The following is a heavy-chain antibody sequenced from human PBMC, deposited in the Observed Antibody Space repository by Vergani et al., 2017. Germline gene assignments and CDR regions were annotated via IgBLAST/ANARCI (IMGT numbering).Heavy chain of an antibody. V-gene: IGHV3-21*01. J-gene: IGHJ6*02. CDR1: GFTFSSYS. D-gene: IGHD3-10*01. CDR3: ARDYYGSGSYYNPRGNYYGMDV. CDR2: ISSSSSYI. Sequence: VQLVQSGGGVVQPGGSLRLSCAASGFTFSSYSMNWVRQAPGKGLEWVSSISSSSSYIYYADSVKGRFTISRDNAKNSLYLQMNSLRAEDTAVYYCARDYYGSGSYYNPRGNYYGMDVWGQGTTVTVSS.